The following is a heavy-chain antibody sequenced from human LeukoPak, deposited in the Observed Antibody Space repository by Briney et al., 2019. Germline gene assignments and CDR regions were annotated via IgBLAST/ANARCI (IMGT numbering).Heavy chain of an antibody. D-gene: IGHD3-10*01. CDR1: GFTFSSYS. CDR2: ISSSSSYI. Sequence: KPGGSLRLSCAASGFTFSSYSMNWVRQAPGKGLEWVSSISSSSSYIYYADSVKGRFTISRDNAKNSLYLQMNSLRAEDTAVYNCASFVGGSGSRDYWGQGTLVTVSS. J-gene: IGHJ4*02. V-gene: IGHV3-21*01. CDR3: ASFVGGSGSRDY.